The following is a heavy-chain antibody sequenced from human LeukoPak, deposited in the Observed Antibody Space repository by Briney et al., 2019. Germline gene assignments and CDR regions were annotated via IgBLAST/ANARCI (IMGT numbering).Heavy chain of an antibody. CDR3: ARDGELLEYYYYYGMDV. D-gene: IGHD1-26*01. Sequence: PGGSLRLSCAASGFTFSSYWMSWVRQAPGKGLEWVANIKQDGSEKYYVDSVKGRFTISRDNAKNSLYLQMNSLRAEDTAVYYCARDGELLEYYYYYGMDVWGQGTTVTVSS. J-gene: IGHJ6*02. CDR2: IKQDGSEK. CDR1: GFTFSSYW. V-gene: IGHV3-7*04.